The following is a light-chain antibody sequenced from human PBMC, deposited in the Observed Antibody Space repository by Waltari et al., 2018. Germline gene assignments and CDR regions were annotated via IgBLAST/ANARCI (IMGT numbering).Light chain of an antibody. CDR2: ASS. CDR1: QSVTTN. Sequence: TQSPATLSVSPGETATLPCRASQSVTTNLAWYQQKLGQAPRLLIFASSTRATGVPVRFSGSGSGTEFTLSISSLQSEDFAVYYCQQYDKWPPRYTFGPGTRVEIK. CDR3: QQYDKWPPRYT. J-gene: IGKJ4*02. V-gene: IGKV3-15*01.